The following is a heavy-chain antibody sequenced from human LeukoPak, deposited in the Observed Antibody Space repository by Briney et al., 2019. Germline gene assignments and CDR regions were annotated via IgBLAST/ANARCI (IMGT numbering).Heavy chain of an antibody. Sequence: SETLSLTCAVYGGSFSGYYWSWIRQPPGKGLEWIGEINHSGSTNYNPSLKSRVTISVDTSKNQFSLKLSSVTAADTAVYYCARLKRSSGWTNRPYWFDPWGQGTLVTVSS. CDR2: INHSGST. V-gene: IGHV4-34*01. CDR1: GGSFSGYY. J-gene: IGHJ5*02. CDR3: ARLKRSSGWTNRPYWFDP. D-gene: IGHD6-19*01.